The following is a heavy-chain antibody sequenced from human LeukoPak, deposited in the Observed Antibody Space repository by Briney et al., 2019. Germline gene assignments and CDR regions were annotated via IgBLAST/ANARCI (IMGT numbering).Heavy chain of an antibody. CDR1: RYSFTNYV. J-gene: IGHJ4*02. CDR3: AREVPGGDYDPDY. Sequence: ASVKVSCKASRYSFTNYVIHWVRQAPGQRLEWMGWINAGNGDTEYSQKFQGRVTIARDTSASTAYMEMSSLRSEDTAVYYCAREVPGGDYDPDYWGQGTLVTVSP. D-gene: IGHD2-21*02. V-gene: IGHV1-3*01. CDR2: INAGNGDT.